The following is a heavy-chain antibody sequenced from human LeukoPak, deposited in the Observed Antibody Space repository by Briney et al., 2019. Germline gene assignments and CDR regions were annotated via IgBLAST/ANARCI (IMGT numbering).Heavy chain of an antibody. D-gene: IGHD5-12*01. V-gene: IGHV4-34*01. CDR1: GGSFSGYY. CDR2: ISHSGST. J-gene: IGHJ4*02. Sequence: SETLSLTCAVYGGSFSGYYWSWIRQPPGKGLEWIGEISHSGSTNYNPSLKSRVTISVDTSKNQFSLKLSSVTAADTAVYYCAGYSGYVGDYWGQGTLVTVSS. CDR3: AGYSGYVGDY.